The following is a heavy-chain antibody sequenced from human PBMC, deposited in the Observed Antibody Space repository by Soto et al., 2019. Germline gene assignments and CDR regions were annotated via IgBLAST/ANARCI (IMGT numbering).Heavy chain of an antibody. CDR3: AREHVLAHHTHFDY. CDR1: GGTFSSYA. J-gene: IGHJ4*02. CDR2: IIPIFGTA. D-gene: IGHD2-2*02. V-gene: IGHV1-69*13. Sequence: GAAVKVSCKASGGTFSSYAISWVRQAPGQGLEWMGGIIPIFGTANYAQKFQGRVTITADESTSTAYMELSSLRSEDTAVYYCAREHVLAHHTHFDYWGQGTLVTVSS.